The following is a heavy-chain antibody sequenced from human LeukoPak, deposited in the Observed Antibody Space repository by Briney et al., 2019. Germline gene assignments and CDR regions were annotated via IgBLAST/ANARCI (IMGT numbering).Heavy chain of an antibody. CDR1: GGSISAYD. Sequence: PSETLSLTCTVSGGSISAYDRSWIRQPPGKGLEWIGCVYYSGNTNYNPSLKSRVSISLDTSKNQFSLKLNSVTAADTAVYYCASHTYYYPYGCDNPTAVGGFDFWGQGARVTVSS. D-gene: IGHD3-9*01. V-gene: IGHV4-59*08. J-gene: IGHJ3*01. CDR3: ASHTYYYPYGCDNPTAVGGFDF. CDR2: VYYSGNT.